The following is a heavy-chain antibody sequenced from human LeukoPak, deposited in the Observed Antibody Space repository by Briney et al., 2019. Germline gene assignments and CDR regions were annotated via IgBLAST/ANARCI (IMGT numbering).Heavy chain of an antibody. Sequence: ASVKVSCKASGYTFTSYDINRVRQATGQGLEWMGWMNPNSGNTGYAQKFQGRVTMTRNTSISTAYMELSSLRSEDTAVYYCARLRPDYGGNCDYWGQGTLVTVSS. D-gene: IGHD4-23*01. V-gene: IGHV1-8*01. CDR3: ARLRPDYGGNCDY. J-gene: IGHJ4*02. CDR1: GYTFTSYD. CDR2: MNPNSGNT.